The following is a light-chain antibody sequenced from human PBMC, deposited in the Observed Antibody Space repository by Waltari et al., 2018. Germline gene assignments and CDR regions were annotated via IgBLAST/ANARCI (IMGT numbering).Light chain of an antibody. CDR1: QNVNSN. J-gene: IGKJ1*01. V-gene: IGKV3-15*01. Sequence: ELVMTQSPATLSVSPGERATPSCRASQNVNSNLAWYQQKPGQAPRLLIYGASTRATGIPARFSGSGSGTEFTLTISSLQSEDFAVYYCQQYNNWPRTFGQGTKVEIK. CDR2: GAS. CDR3: QQYNNWPRT.